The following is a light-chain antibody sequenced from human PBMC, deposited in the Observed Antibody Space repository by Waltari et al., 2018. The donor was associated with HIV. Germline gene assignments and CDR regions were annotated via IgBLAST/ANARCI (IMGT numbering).Light chain of an antibody. CDR2: SND. V-gene: IGLV1-44*01. Sequence: QSVLTQPPSASGTPGQMVTISCSGGSSYIKTVDWYQQLPGTAPKLLIYSNDQRPSGIPDRFSGSKSGTSASLAISGLQSEDEADYYCAAWDDSLNVWVFGGGTKLTVL. J-gene: IGLJ3*02. CDR1: SSYIKT. CDR3: AAWDDSLNVWV.